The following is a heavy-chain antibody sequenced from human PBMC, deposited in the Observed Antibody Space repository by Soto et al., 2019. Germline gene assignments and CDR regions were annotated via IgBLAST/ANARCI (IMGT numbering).Heavy chain of an antibody. Sequence: EVQLVESGGGSVPPGGSLRLSCTASGFSFSDYDMHWVRQVPGKGLEWVSTIGAARDPYYTGAGKHRFTISRENARNSMFLQMNSVTVGDTAVYYCARAYTGRLPRRADYYYALDVWGQGIMVTVSS. CDR3: ARAYTGRLPRRADYYYALDV. D-gene: IGHD2-15*01. J-gene: IGHJ6*02. V-gene: IGHV3-13*05. CDR2: IGAARDP. CDR1: GFSFSDYD.